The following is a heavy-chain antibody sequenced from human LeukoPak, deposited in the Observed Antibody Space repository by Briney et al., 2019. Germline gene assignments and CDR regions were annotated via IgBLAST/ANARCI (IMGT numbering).Heavy chain of an antibody. Sequence: PGGSLRLSCAASGFTFSTYWMSWVRQAPGKGLEWVANINQDGSVKNYMDSVKGRFTISRDNAQTSVYLKMNSLRAEDTAVYYCARSLWPEDYWGQGTLVTVSS. CDR3: ARSLWPEDY. CDR1: GFTFSTYW. D-gene: IGHD3-10*01. CDR2: INQDGSVK. J-gene: IGHJ4*02. V-gene: IGHV3-7*01.